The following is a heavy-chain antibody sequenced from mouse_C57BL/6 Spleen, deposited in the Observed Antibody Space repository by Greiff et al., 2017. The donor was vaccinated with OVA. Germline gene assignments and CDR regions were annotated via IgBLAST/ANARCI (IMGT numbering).Heavy chain of an antibody. CDR3: TRGWLRRNY. CDR2: IDPETGGT. CDR1: GYTFTDYE. V-gene: IGHV1-15*01. Sequence: QVQLQQSGAELVRPGASVTLSCKASGYTFTDYEMHWVKQTPVHGLEWIGAIDPETGGTAYNQKFKGKAILTADKSSSTAYMELRSLTSEDSAVYYCTRGWLRRNYWGQGTTLTVSS. D-gene: IGHD3-3*01. J-gene: IGHJ2*01.